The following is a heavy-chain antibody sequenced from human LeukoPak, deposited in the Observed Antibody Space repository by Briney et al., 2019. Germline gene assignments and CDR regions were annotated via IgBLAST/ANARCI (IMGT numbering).Heavy chain of an antibody. J-gene: IGHJ4*02. CDR1: GLTFSSHW. CDR2: INGRGDDT. CDR3: VRTGLGEFF. V-gene: IGHV3-7*01. Sequence: GGSLRLSCSASGLTFSSHWMTWVRQAPGKGLEWVANINGRGDDTFYADSVKGRFTISRDNAHNSLCLQMNALRAEDIAVYYCVRTGLGEFFWGQGTMVTVSS. D-gene: IGHD3-16*01.